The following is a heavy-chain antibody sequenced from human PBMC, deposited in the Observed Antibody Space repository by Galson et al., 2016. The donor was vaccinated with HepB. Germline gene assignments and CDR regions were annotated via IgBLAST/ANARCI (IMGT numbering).Heavy chain of an antibody. CDR2: TYYSGST. Sequence: SETLSLTCSVSGASISSSSYYWGWIRQPPGKGLEWIGTTYYSGSTSYNPSLKSRITISVDTSKNQFSLRLSPVTAADTAVYYGARQPRDYYDTNGYYYVGDAFDIWGQGTMVTVSS. V-gene: IGHV4-39*01. D-gene: IGHD3-22*01. CDR1: GASISSSSYY. J-gene: IGHJ3*02. CDR3: ARQPRDYYDTNGYYYVGDAFDI.